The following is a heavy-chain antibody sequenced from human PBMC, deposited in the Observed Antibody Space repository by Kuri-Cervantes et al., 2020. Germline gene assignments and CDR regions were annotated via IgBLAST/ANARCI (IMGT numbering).Heavy chain of an antibody. CDR2: IGGGST. CDR3: AKYLVDSSGYYYTGFDY. Sequence: LSLTCAGSGFTVSGHEMSWVRQAPGKGLEWVSSIGGGSTNYADSVKGRFTISRDNSKNTLYLQMNSLRAEDTAVYYCAKYLVDSSGYYYTGFDYWGQGTLVTVSS. CDR1: GFTVSGHE. D-gene: IGHD3-22*01. J-gene: IGHJ4*02. V-gene: IGHV3-38*03.